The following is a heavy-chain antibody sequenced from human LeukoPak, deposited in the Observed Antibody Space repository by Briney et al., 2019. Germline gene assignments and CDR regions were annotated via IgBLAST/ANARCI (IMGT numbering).Heavy chain of an antibody. J-gene: IGHJ6*04. CDR1: GFTVTDYY. D-gene: IGHD5-12*01. CDR2: ISNGGYPT. V-gene: IGHV3-11*04. CDR3: ARRLHVDV. Sequence: PGESLRLSCAVSGFTVTDYYMNWIRQAPGKGLEWVSYISNGGYPTYYADSVKGRFTISRDTATNTLYLQMNSLRVDDTGGYYCARRLHVDVWGRGTTVTVSS.